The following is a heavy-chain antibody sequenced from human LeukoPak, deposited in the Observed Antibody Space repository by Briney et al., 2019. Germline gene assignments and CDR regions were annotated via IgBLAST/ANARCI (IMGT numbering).Heavy chain of an antibody. CDR1: GGSISSYH. CDR2: IYTSGST. D-gene: IGHD3-10*01. Sequence: PSETLSLTCTVSGGSISSYHWSWIRQPAGKGLEWIGRIYTSGSTNYSPSLKSRVTMSVDTSKNQFSLKLSSVTAADTAVYYCARGLLWFGELYYFDYWGQGTLVTVSS. V-gene: IGHV4-4*07. CDR3: ARGLLWFGELYYFDY. J-gene: IGHJ4*02.